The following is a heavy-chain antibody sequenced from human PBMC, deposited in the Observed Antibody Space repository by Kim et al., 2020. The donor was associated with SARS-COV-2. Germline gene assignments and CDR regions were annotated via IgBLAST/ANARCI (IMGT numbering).Heavy chain of an antibody. V-gene: IGHV3-30*18. CDR2: ISYDGSNK. D-gene: IGHD4-17*01. J-gene: IGHJ4*02. CDR3: AKDLDYGGMRAPGY. CDR1: GFTFSSYG. Sequence: GGSLRLSCAASGFTFSSYGMHWVRQAPGKGLEWVAVISYDGSNKYYADSVKGRFTISRDNSKNTLYLQMNSLRAEDTAVYYCAKDLDYGGMRAPGYWGQGTLVTVSS.